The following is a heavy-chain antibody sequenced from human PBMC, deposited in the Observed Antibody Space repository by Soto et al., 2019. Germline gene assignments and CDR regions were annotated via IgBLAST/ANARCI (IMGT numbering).Heavy chain of an antibody. D-gene: IGHD3-16*01. CDR1: GFTFDDYA. V-gene: IGHV3-43*02. CDR2: ISGGGGST. J-gene: IGHJ6*02. Sequence: GGSLRLSCAASGFTFDDYAMHWVRQAPGKGLEWVSLISGGGGSTYYADSVKGRFTISRDNSKNSLYLQMNSLRAEDTALYYCAKDGGGYYYYGMDVWGQGTTVTVSS. CDR3: AKDGGGYYYYGMDV.